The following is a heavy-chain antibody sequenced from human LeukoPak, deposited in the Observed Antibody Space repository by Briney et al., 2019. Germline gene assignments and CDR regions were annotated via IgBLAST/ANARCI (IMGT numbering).Heavy chain of an antibody. CDR3: ARGRIAVAGTPGAFDY. V-gene: IGHV1-8*01. D-gene: IGHD6-19*01. Sequence: ASVKVSCKASGYTFTSYDINWVRQATGQGLEWMGWMNPNSGNTGYAQKFQGRVTMTRNTSISTAYMELSSLRSEDTAVYYCARGRIAVAGTPGAFDYWGQGTLVTVSS. CDR2: MNPNSGNT. CDR1: GYTFTSYD. J-gene: IGHJ4*02.